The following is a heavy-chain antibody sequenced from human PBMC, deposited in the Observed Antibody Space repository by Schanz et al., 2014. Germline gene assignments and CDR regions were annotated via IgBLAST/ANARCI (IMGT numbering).Heavy chain of an antibody. Sequence: EVQLVESGGGVVRPGGSLRLSCAASGFTFENYALTWVRQVPGKGLEWVSRINWSDGGSTGYADSVRGRFTISRDNAKNSLYLEMNSLRVEDTAVYYCARDHTTESYYSAGPPIDYWGQGTLVTVSS. CDR1: GFTFENYA. CDR3: ARDHTTESYYSAGPPIDY. V-gene: IGHV3-20*04. D-gene: IGHD1-26*01. CDR2: INWSDGGST. J-gene: IGHJ4*02.